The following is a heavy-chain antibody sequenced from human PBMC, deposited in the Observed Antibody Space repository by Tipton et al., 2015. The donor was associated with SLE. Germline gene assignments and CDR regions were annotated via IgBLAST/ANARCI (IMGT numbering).Heavy chain of an antibody. D-gene: IGHD6-6*01. V-gene: IGHV4-61*05. Sequence: TLSLTCTVSGGSISSSSYYWGWIRQPPGRGLEWIGYIYYSGSTNYNPSLKSRVTISVDTSKNQFSLKLSSVTAADTAVYYCARGSIFGLWGQGTMVTVSS. CDR1: GGSISSSSYY. CDR3: ARGSIFGL. CDR2: IYYSGST. J-gene: IGHJ3*01.